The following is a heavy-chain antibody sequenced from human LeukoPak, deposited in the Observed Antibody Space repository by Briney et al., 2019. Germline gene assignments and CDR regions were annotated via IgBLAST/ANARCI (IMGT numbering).Heavy chain of an antibody. J-gene: IGHJ6*02. CDR3: ARGPTTVTKHGMDV. D-gene: IGHD4-17*01. CDR2: ISAYNGKI. CDR1: GYTFTTYG. Sequence: GASVKVSCKASGYTFTTYGINWVRQAPGQGLEWMGWISAYNGKINYTQKFLGRLTMTTDTSTSTAYMELRSLRSDDTAVYYCARGPTTVTKHGMDVWGQGTTVTVSS. V-gene: IGHV1-18*01.